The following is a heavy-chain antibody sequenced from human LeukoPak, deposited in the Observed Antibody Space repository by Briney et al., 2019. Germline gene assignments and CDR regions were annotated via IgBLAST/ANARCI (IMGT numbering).Heavy chain of an antibody. Sequence: GGSLRLSCAASGFTFSNAWMSWVRQAPGKGLEWVGRIKSKTDGGTTDYAAPVKGRFTISRDDSKNTLYLQMNSLKTEDTAVYYCTTDSYYDFWSGYYDRYYFDYSGQGTLVTVSS. J-gene: IGHJ4*02. V-gene: IGHV3-15*01. CDR2: IKSKTDGGTT. CDR3: TTDSYYDFWSGYYDRYYFDY. D-gene: IGHD3-3*01. CDR1: GFTFSNAW.